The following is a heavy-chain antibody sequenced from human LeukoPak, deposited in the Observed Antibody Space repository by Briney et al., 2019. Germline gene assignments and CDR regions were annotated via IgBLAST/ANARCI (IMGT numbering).Heavy chain of an antibody. Sequence: GGSLRLSCAASGFTFSTYWMSWVRQAPGKGLEWVAKIKEGGNRIYYVDSVKGRFTISRENAKNSLYLQMSSLRAEDTAVYYCARGGWYYFEYWGQGVLVTVSS. V-gene: IGHV3-7*01. J-gene: IGHJ4*02. CDR3: ARGGWYYFEY. CDR2: IKEGGNRI. CDR1: GFTFSTYW.